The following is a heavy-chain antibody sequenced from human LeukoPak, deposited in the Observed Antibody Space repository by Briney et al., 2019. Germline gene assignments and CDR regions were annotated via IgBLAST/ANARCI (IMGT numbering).Heavy chain of an antibody. CDR3: ATVVTESDLVFGVAQTYYYYMDV. Sequence: SETLSLTCTVSGGSISSSRYYWGWIRQPPGKGLEWIGNIHYSGSTYYNPSLNSRVTISIDTSKNQFSLKLSSVTAADTAVYHCATVVTESDLVFGVAQTYYYYMDVWGKGTTVTASS. CDR1: GGSISSSRYY. CDR2: IHYSGST. V-gene: IGHV4-39*07. J-gene: IGHJ6*03. D-gene: IGHD3-3*01.